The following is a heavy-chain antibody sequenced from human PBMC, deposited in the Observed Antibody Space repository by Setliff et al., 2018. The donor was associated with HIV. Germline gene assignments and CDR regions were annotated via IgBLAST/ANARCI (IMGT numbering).Heavy chain of an antibody. J-gene: IGHJ5*02. CDR3: ARPAYPAAQPS. V-gene: IGHV3-21*01. Sequence: GGSLRLSCAASGFTFSSYNMNWVRQAPGKGLEWVSSISFSTTYIYYADSVKGRFTISRDNAKNSLYLHMSSLRAEDTAVYYCARPAYPAAQPSWGQGTLVTVSS. CDR1: GFTFSSYN. CDR2: ISFSTTYI. D-gene: IGHD2-2*01.